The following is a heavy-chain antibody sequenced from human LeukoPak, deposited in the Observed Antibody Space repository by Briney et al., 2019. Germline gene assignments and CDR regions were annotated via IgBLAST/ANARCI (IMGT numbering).Heavy chain of an antibody. J-gene: IGHJ4*02. CDR2: ISYDGSSK. D-gene: IGHD4-17*01. V-gene: IGHV3-30*18. CDR3: AKDSVTTLDY. Sequence: GGSPRLSCAASGFTFSSYAMHWVRQAPDKGLGWVAVISYDGSSKYFAKSVKGRFTISRDNSKNTLYLQMNSLRTEDTAVYYCAKDSVTTLDYWGQGTLVTVSS. CDR1: GFTFSSYA.